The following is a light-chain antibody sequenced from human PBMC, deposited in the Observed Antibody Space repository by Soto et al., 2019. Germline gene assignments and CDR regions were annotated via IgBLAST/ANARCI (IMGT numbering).Light chain of an antibody. CDR2: GAS. J-gene: IGKJ1*01. CDR3: DQYGSALWT. CDR1: QSVSSSY. V-gene: IGKV3-20*01. Sequence: EIGLTQSPGTLSLSPGERATLSCRASQSVSSSYLAWYHQKPGQAPRLLIYGASSRATGIPARFSGSGSGTDFTLTISSLEPEDFAVYDCDQYGSALWTFGQGAKVE.